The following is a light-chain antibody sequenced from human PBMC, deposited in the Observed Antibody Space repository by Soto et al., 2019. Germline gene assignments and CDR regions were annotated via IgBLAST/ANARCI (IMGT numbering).Light chain of an antibody. J-gene: IGLJ2*01. CDR2: EVI. CDR1: SSDVGDYNY. CDR3: SSYAGSSNNVV. V-gene: IGLV2-8*01. Sequence: QSALTQPPSASGSPGQSVTISCTGTSSDVGDYNYVSWYQQHPGKAPKLMIYEVIKRPSGVPDRFSGSKSGNTASLTVSGLQAEDEADYYCSSYAGSSNNVVFGGGTQLTVL.